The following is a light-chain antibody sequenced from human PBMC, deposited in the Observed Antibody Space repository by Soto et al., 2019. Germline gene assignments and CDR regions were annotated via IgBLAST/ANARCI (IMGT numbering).Light chain of an antibody. J-gene: IGKJ1*01. Sequence: DIQMTQSPSTLSASVGDRVTITCRASQSISIWLAWYQQKPGKAPKLLIYKASSLESGVPSRFSGSGSGTEFTLTISSLQPDDFATYYCQQYNSYSSNSWTVGQGTKVEFK. CDR3: QQYNSYSSNSWT. CDR1: QSISIW. CDR2: KAS. V-gene: IGKV1-5*03.